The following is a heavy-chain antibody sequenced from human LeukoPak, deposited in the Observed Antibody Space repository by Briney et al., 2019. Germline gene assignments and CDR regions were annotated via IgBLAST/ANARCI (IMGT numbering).Heavy chain of an antibody. J-gene: IGHJ4*02. Sequence: PGGSLRLSCAASGFTFSSYEMNWLRQAPGKGLEWVSYISSSGSTIYYADSVKGRFTISRDNAKNSLYLQMNSLRAEDTAVYYCERDIYSSGPFDYWGQGTLVTVSS. V-gene: IGHV3-48*03. CDR2: ISSSGSTI. CDR1: GFTFSSYE. CDR3: ERDIYSSGPFDY. D-gene: IGHD6-19*01.